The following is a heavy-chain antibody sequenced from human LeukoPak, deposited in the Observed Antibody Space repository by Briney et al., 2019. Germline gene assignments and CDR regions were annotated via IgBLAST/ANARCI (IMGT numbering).Heavy chain of an antibody. D-gene: IGHD1-14*01. CDR3: TRDRSRAEDD. J-gene: IGHJ4*02. V-gene: IGHV3-7*01. CDR1: GFTFSGHW. CDR2: INQGGSDK. Sequence: GGSLRLSCAASGFTFSGHWMSWVRQAPGKGLEWVANINQGGSDKYYVDSVKGRFTISRDNASNLLHLQMNSLRGEDTAVYYCTRDRSRAEDDWGQGTLVTVSS.